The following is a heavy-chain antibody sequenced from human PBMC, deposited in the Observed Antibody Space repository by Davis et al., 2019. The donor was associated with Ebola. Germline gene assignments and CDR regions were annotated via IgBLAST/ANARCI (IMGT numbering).Heavy chain of an antibody. CDR2: IEPDGNEK. Sequence: GESLKISCAASGFTFSSYGMHWVRQAPGKGLEWVANIEPDGNEKNYVDSVKGRFTISRDNAKNSLSLQMYSLRAEDTAVYYCATRVLGYCSAWGQGTLVTVSS. D-gene: IGHD2-15*01. CDR1: GFTFSSYG. CDR3: ATRVLGYCSA. V-gene: IGHV3-7*01. J-gene: IGHJ5*02.